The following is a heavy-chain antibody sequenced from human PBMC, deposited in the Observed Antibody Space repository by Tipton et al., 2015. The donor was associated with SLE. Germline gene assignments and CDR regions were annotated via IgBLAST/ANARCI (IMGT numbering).Heavy chain of an antibody. CDR2: ISASRGTK. Sequence: QLVQSGGGLVQPGGSLRLSCAASGFTLSNHGMNWVRQAPGKGLEWVSYISASRGTKIYADSVQGRFTVSRDNAKNALYLQMNSLRAADTAVYYCARGGDIGYCSGDSCYYRDYFDSWGQGTLVPVSS. D-gene: IGHD2-15*01. CDR3: ARGGDIGYCSGDSCYYRDYFDS. J-gene: IGHJ4*02. CDR1: GFTLSNHG. V-gene: IGHV3-48*01.